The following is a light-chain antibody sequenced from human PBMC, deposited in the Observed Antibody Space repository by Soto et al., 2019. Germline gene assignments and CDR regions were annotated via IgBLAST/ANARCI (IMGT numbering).Light chain of an antibody. Sequence: EIXMTQSASCVXACVGDGVSIXCRASQGFSSRFVWYQQKKGKAPKRLIYAASSLQSGVTSRFSGSGYGKEFIITISSLQPEDLATYECQQYNAYYSFGQGTKVDIK. J-gene: IGKJ2*03. V-gene: IGKV1D-16*01. CDR3: QQYNAYYS. CDR2: AAS. CDR1: QGFSSR.